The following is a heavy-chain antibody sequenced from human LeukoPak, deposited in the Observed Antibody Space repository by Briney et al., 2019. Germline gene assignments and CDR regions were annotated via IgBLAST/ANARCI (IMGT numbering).Heavy chain of an antibody. V-gene: IGHV5-51*01. CDR3: ARHSDVPLDL. CDR2: ILPDDSDT. CDR1: GYNFTNHW. D-gene: IGHD6-6*01. Sequence: GEALKISCKASGYNFTNHWVAWVRHRPRKGLEWMGIILPDDSDTRYSPSFQGLVSISVDKSISTAHLQWRSVKASDTALYFCARHSDVPLDLWGQGTLVIVSS. J-gene: IGHJ5*02.